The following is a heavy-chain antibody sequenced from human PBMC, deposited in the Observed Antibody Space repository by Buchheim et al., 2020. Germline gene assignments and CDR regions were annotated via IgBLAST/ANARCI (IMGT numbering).Heavy chain of an antibody. J-gene: IGHJ5*02. V-gene: IGHV1-2*04. CDR1: GYTFMDYY. CDR2: INPKSGGT. D-gene: IGHD2-15*01. Sequence: QVQLVQSGAEMKKPGASVKVSCKASGYTFMDYYMHWVRQAPGQGPEWMGWINPKSGGTFLARKFQGSVSMTWDTSINTAYMELSRLRSADTAVYYCARGGCSGSNCYRYTWFDPWGQGTL. CDR3: ARGGCSGSNCYRYTWFDP.